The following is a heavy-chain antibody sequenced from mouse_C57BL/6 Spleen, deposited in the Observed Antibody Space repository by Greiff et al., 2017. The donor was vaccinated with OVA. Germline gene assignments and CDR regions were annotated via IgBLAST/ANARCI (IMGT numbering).Heavy chain of an antibody. D-gene: IGHD2-3*01. J-gene: IGHJ3*01. CDR1: GFTFSSYA. V-gene: IGHV5-4*03. CDR2: ISDGGSYT. CDR3: ARGGDGYLAWFAY. Sequence: EVKLMESGGGLVKPGGSLKLSCAASGFTFSSYAMSWVRQTPEKRLEWVATISDGGSYTYYPDNVKGRFTISRDNAKNNLYLQMSHLKSEDKAMYYCARGGDGYLAWFAYWGQGTLVTVSA.